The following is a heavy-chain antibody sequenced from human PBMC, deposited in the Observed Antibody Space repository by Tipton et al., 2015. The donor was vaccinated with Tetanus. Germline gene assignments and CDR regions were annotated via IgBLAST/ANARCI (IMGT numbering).Heavy chain of an antibody. Sequence: CAASGFTFSSYWMSWVRQAPGKGLEWVANIKQDGSEKYYVDSVKGRFTISRDNAKNSLYLQMNSLRAEDTAVYYCVGADSYDHYFDYWGQGTLSPSPQ. V-gene: IGHV3-7*01. CDR2: IKQDGSEK. CDR1: GFTFSSYW. D-gene: IGHD5-18*01. J-gene: IGHJ4*02. CDR3: VGADSYDHYFDY.